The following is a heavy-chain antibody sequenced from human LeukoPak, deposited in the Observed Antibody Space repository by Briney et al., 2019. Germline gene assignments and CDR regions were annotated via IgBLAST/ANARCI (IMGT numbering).Heavy chain of an antibody. CDR1: GFTFSSSV. D-gene: IGHD1-26*01. J-gene: IGHJ4*02. Sequence: SVKVSCKASGFTFSSSVMQWVRQARGQRLEWIGLIVVGSGNTNSAQKFQERVTITRDMSTSTAYMELSSLRSEDTAVYYCAADIVGATGYYFDYWGQGTLVTVSS. CDR2: IVVGSGNT. CDR3: AADIVGATGYYFDY. V-gene: IGHV1-58*02.